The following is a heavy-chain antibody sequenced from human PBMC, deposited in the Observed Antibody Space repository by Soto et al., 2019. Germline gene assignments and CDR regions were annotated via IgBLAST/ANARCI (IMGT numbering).Heavy chain of an antibody. V-gene: IGHV3-23*01. CDR2: ISATGGGT. Sequence: GGSLRLSCAASGFKFSNYAMSWVRQAPGKGLEGVSLISATGGGTYYADSVKGRFTISRDNSHNTLYLQVHSLTAEDTAVYYCAKDRRAGGNSAFYFDLWGQGAQDTVSS. CDR1: GFKFSNYA. D-gene: IGHD1-1*01. CDR3: AKDRRAGGNSAFYFDL. J-gene: IGHJ4*02.